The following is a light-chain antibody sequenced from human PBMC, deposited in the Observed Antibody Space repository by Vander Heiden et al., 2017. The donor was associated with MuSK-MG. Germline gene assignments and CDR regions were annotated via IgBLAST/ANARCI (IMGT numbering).Light chain of an antibody. CDR2: GDN. J-gene: IGLJ3*02. CDR3: QSYDSSLSVSRV. CDR1: STHIRATYD. V-gene: IGLV1-40*01. Sequence: QSVLTPPPFVCGPPGHSVTISCPVRSTHIRATYDLLWFPPLSATAPILLIYGDNNRPSGVPDRFSASKSGTSASRDITGLQAEDEADYYCQSYDSSLSVSRVFGGGTKLTVL.